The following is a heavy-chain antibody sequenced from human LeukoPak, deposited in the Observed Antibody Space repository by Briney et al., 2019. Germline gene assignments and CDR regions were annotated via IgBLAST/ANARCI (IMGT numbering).Heavy chain of an antibody. CDR3: ARVYYDSSDYYPFDY. CDR1: GGSISSYY. Sequence: PSETLSLTCTVSGGSISSYYWSWIRQPPGKGLEWIGYIYYSGSTNYNPSLKSRVTISVDTSKNQFSLKLSSVTAADTAVYYCARVYYDSSDYYPFDYWGQGTLVTVSS. J-gene: IGHJ4*02. D-gene: IGHD3-22*01. V-gene: IGHV4-59*01. CDR2: IYYSGST.